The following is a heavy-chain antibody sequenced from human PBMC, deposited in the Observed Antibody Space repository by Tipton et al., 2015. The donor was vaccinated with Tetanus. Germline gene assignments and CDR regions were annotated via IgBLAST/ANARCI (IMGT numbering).Heavy chain of an antibody. CDR2: SWYDGTDK. J-gene: IGHJ4*02. V-gene: IGHV3-33*08. D-gene: IGHD2-15*01. CDR1: GVTFSDYY. CDR3: AREADCSGGSCFSGDFDN. Sequence: SLRLSCAASGVTFSDYYMNWVRQAPGKGLEWVAVSWYDGTDKYYADSVKGRFTISRDNSKNTLYLQMNSLGAEDTAVYYCAREADCSGGSCFSGDFDNWGQGTQVTVSS.